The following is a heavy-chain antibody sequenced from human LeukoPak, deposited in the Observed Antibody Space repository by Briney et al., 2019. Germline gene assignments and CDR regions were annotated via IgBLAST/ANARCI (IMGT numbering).Heavy chain of an antibody. CDR1: GFTFSIYT. CDR3: ARAPMSYDSSGFGGAFDI. V-gene: IGHV3-30-3*01. J-gene: IGHJ3*02. Sequence: GGSLRLSCAASGFTFSIYTMHWVRQAPGKGLEWVAVISYDGGNKFYADSVRGRFTISRDNSKNTLYLQMNSLRAEDTAMYYCARAPMSYDSSGFGGAFDIWGQGTMVTVSS. D-gene: IGHD3-22*01. CDR2: ISYDGGNK.